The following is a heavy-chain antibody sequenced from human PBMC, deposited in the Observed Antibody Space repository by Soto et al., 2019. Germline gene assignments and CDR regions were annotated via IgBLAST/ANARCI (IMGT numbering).Heavy chain of an antibody. CDR1: GYTFTSYA. CDR2: INAGNGNT. J-gene: IGHJ6*02. CDR3: ARNLGYCSSTSCYIYYYYGMDV. V-gene: IGHV1-3*01. Sequence: AASVKVSCKASGYTFTSYAMHWVRQAPGQRLEWMGWINAGNGNTKYSQKFQGRVTVTRDTSASTAYMELSSLRSEDTAVYYCARNLGYCSSTSCYIYYYYGMDVWGQGTTVTVSS. D-gene: IGHD2-2*02.